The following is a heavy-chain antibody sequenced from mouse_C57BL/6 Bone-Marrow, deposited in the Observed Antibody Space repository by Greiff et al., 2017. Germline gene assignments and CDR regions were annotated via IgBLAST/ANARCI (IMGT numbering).Heavy chain of an antibody. CDR1: GFNIKDYY. J-gene: IGHJ2*01. CDR3: ALGYYVWG. D-gene: IGHD2-3*01. V-gene: IGHV14-2*01. CDR2: IDPEVGET. Sequence: EVQRVESGAELVKPGASVKLSCTASGFNIKDYYMHWVKQRTEQGLVWIGRIDPEVGETKYAPKFQGKATITADTPANTAYRQLSGLTSEATAVYYCALGYYVWGWGQGTTLTVSS.